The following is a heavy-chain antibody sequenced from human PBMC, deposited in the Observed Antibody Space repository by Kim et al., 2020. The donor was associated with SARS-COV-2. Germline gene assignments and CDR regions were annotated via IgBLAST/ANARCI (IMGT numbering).Heavy chain of an antibody. Sequence: SETLSLTCAVYGGSFSGYYWSWIRQPPGKGLEWIGEINHSGSTNYNPSLKSRVTISVDTSKNQFSLKLSSVTAADTAVYYCAREVGATTPAFDIWGQGTMVTVSS. V-gene: IGHV4-34*01. CDR2: INHSGST. J-gene: IGHJ3*02. CDR3: AREVGATTPAFDI. CDR1: GGSFSGYY. D-gene: IGHD1-26*01.